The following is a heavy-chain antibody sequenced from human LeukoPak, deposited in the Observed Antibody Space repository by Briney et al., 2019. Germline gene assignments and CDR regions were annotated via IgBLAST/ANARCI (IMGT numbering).Heavy chain of an antibody. Sequence: PGRSLRLSCAASGFTFSSYGMHWVRQAPGKGLEWVAVIWYDGSNKYYADSVKGRFTISRDNSKNTLYLQMTSLRAEDTAVYYCARGSSGWYPGPFDYWGQGTLVTVSS. CDR2: IWYDGSNK. CDR3: ARGSSGWYPGPFDY. D-gene: IGHD6-19*01. V-gene: IGHV3-33*01. J-gene: IGHJ4*02. CDR1: GFTFSSYG.